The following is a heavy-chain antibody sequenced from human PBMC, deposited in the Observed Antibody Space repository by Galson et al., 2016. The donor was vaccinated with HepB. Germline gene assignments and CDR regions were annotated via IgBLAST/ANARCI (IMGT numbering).Heavy chain of an antibody. V-gene: IGHV1-18*04. D-gene: IGHD1-14*01. J-gene: IGHJ4*02. CDR2: LSPDSGNT. CDR1: PYTLTKYE. Sequence: SVKVSCKASPYTLTKYEISWVRQAPGQGLEWMGWLSPDSGNTHYDQKFQGRVTMTTDTSRSTAYMELRNLRSDDTAVYYCAAGKSQIYVRHYFDNWGQGTLVTVSS. CDR3: AAGKSQIYVRHYFDN.